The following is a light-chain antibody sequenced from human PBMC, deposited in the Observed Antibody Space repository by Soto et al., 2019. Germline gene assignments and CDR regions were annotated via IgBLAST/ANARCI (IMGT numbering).Light chain of an antibody. CDR2: AAS. V-gene: IGKV1-12*01. CDR3: QQYNNWPPWT. Sequence: IPTPRSPSPVSASAGHRVPITFCASQDIGSWLAWYQQKPGKAPNLLIYAASTRATGGPARFSGSGSGTEFTLTISSLQSEDFAVYFCQQYNNWPPWTFGQGTKVDIK. J-gene: IGKJ1*01. CDR1: QDIGSW.